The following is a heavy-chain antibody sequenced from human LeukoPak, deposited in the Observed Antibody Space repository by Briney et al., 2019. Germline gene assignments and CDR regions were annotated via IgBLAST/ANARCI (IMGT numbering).Heavy chain of an antibody. Sequence: ASETLSLTCTVSGGSISSYYWSWIRQPAGKGLEWIGRIYTSGSTNYNPSPKSRVTMSVDTSKNQFSLKLSSVTAADTAVYYCARGIAVAGTNWFDPWGQGTLVTVSS. CDR1: GGSISSYY. D-gene: IGHD6-19*01. V-gene: IGHV4-4*07. CDR3: ARGIAVAGTNWFDP. J-gene: IGHJ5*02. CDR2: IYTSGST.